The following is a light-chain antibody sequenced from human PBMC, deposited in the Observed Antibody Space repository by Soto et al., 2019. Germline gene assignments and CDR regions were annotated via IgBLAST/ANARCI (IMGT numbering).Light chain of an antibody. V-gene: IGLV2-8*01. CDR1: SSDVGGYNY. J-gene: IGLJ3*02. CDR2: EVS. CDR3: SSYAGSNLWV. Sequence: QSVLTQPPSASGSPGQSVTISCTGTSSDVGGYNYVSWYQQHPGKAPKLMIYEVSKRPSGVPDRFSGSKSGNTASLTVSGLQAEDEADYYCSSYAGSNLWVFGGGTTLTVL.